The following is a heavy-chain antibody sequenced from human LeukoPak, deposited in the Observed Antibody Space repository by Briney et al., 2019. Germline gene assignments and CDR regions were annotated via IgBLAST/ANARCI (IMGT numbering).Heavy chain of an antibody. Sequence: SETLSLTCSVSGDSVSRIDSYWDWIRQPPGKGLGWIGTIYYSGRTYYSPSLKSRVTMAVDPPNNQFALTLSAVTAADTAFCYCARRRYYDGSGYLEWGQGTLLSVHS. CDR3: ARRRYYDGSGYLE. CDR2: IYYSGRT. CDR1: GDSVSRIDSY. V-gene: IGHV4-39*01. D-gene: IGHD3-22*01. J-gene: IGHJ1*01.